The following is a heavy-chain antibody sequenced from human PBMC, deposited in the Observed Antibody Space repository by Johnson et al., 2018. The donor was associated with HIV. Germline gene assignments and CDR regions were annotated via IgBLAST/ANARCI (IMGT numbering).Heavy chain of an antibody. Sequence: MLLVESGGGLVQPGRSLRLSCAASGFTFSSYGMHWVRQAPGKGLEWVSGINWKGGSPGYADSVKGRFTISRDNARNSLFLQMNSLRAEDTALYYCARDESGSSWAFDIWGQGTMVTVSS. CDR3: ARDESGSSWAFDI. V-gene: IGHV3-20*04. CDR2: INWKGGSP. CDR1: GFTFSSYG. D-gene: IGHD6-13*01. J-gene: IGHJ3*02.